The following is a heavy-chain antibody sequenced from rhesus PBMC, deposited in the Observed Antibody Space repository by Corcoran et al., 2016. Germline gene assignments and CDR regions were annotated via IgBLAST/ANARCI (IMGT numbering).Heavy chain of an antibody. CDR1: GGSSSSSNW. J-gene: IGHJ4*01. V-gene: IGHV4-65*01. CDR2: ISGSSGST. CDR3: ARGKYTYFDY. Sequence: QVQLQESGPGLVKPSETLSLTCAVSGGSSSSSNWWSWIRQPPGKGLEWIGYISGSSGSTYYNPSLNSRVTISTDTSKNQFSLKLSSVTAADTAVYYCARGKYTYFDYWGQGVLVTVSS. D-gene: IGHD1-44*01.